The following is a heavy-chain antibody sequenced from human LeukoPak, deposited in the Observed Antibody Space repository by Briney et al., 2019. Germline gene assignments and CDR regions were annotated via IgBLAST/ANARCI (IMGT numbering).Heavy chain of an antibody. J-gene: IGHJ4*02. V-gene: IGHV5-51*01. Sequence: GESLKSSCKGAGYIFTSYWIGWVRQMPGRRLVWMGIIYPAASDTRYRPSFQGQVTISAHKSISTASLQWSSLKASDTAMYYCAPSVGGYWGQGTLVTVSS. CDR3: APSVGGY. D-gene: IGHD3-16*01. CDR2: IYPAASDT. CDR1: GYIFTSYW.